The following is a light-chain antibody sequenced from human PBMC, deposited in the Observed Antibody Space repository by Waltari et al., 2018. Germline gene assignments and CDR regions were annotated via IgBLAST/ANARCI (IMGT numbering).Light chain of an antibody. V-gene: IGLV2-14*03. CDR3: SSYTSTRTLV. Sequence: QSALTQPASVSGTPGQSITISCTGTSSDVGGYNSVHWYQQHPGIAPKLLIYDVTYRPSGVSNRFSGSKSGNTASLTISGLQAEDEADYYCSSYTSTRTLVFGGGTKLTVL. J-gene: IGLJ2*01. CDR1: SSDVGGYNS. CDR2: DVT.